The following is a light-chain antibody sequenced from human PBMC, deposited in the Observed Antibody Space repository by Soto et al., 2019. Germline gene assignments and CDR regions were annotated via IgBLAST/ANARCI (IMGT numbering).Light chain of an antibody. V-gene: IGLV2-11*01. CDR2: DVS. Sequence: QSALTQPRSVSGSPGQSVTISCTGTSSDIGGYNYVSWYQQHPGKAPKLMIYDVSHRPSGVPDRFSGSKSGHTASLTISGLQAEDEADYCCCSYAGSYSLYVFGSGNKLTVL. CDR1: SSDIGGYNY. CDR3: CSYAGSYSLYV. J-gene: IGLJ1*01.